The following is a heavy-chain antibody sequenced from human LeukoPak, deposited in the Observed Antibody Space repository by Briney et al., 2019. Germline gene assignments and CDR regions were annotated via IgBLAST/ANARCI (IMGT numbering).Heavy chain of an antibody. D-gene: IGHD6-25*01. CDR2: ISAYNGNT. CDR3: ARDRLSVCDY. Sequence: GASVKVSCKASGYTFTSYAMHWVRQAPGQRLEWMGWISAYNGNTNYAQKLQGRVTMTTDTSTSTAYMELRSLRSDDTAVYYCARDRLSVCDYWGQGTLVTVSS. CDR1: GYTFTSYA. V-gene: IGHV1-18*01. J-gene: IGHJ4*02.